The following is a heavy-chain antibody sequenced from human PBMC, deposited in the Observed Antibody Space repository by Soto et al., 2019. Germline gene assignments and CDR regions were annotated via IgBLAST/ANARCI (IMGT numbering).Heavy chain of an antibody. CDR3: ARGDSTDCSNGVCSFFYNHDMDV. D-gene: IGHD2-8*01. J-gene: IGHJ6*02. CDR2: IDPKSGGT. V-gene: IGHV1-2*04. CDR1: GYSFTDYH. Sequence: ASVKVSCKASGYSFTDYHIHWVRQAPGQGLEWLGRIDPKSGGTSTAQKFQGWVTMTTDTSISTASMELTRLTSDDTAIYYCARGDSTDCSNGVCSFFYNHDMDVWGQGTTVTVSS.